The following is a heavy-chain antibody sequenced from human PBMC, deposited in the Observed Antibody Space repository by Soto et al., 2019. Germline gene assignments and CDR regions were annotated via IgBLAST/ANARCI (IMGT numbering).Heavy chain of an antibody. CDR1: GYTFSDYY. CDR3: AKCRSQWLSSLHS. Sequence: QEQLVQSGAEVKRPGDSVKVSCTASGYTFSDYYILWVRQAPGQGLEWLAWIKPSSGGTNYVEKFQDRVTVTSDTAISTTFLELSSLRSDDTAVYYCAKCRSQWLSSLHSWGQGTLITVSS. J-gene: IGHJ4*02. CDR2: IKPSSGGT. V-gene: IGHV1-2*02. D-gene: IGHD6-19*01.